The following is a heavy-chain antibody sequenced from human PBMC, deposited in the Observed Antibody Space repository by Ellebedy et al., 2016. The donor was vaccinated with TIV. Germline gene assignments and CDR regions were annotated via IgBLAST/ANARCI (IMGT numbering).Heavy chain of an antibody. CDR3: AKDSTDKGELLAFDY. D-gene: IGHD1-26*01. V-gene: IGHV3-9*01. CDR2: ISWNSGRI. J-gene: IGHJ4*02. Sequence: GGPLRLSXAASGFTFDDYAMHWVRQAPGKGLEWVSGISWNSGRIDYADSVKGRFTISRDNAKNSLYLQMNSLRAEDTALYYCAKDSTDKGELLAFDYWGQGTLVTVSS. CDR1: GFTFDDYA.